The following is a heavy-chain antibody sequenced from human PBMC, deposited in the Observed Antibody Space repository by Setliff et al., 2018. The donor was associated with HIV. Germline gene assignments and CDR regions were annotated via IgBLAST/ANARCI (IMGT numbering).Heavy chain of an antibody. Sequence: PGESLKISCRGFGYSFGDYWIGWVRQKPGKGLEWMGIIFPADSDTRVSPSFQGQASISADRSTYAAFLQWTSLKASDTGMYFCARHRVDTSMLVVKSPGAFDLWGQGTLVTVSS. J-gene: IGHJ3*01. CDR2: IFPADSDT. V-gene: IGHV5-51*01. CDR3: ARHRVDTSMLVVKSPGAFDL. CDR1: GYSFGDYW. D-gene: IGHD3-22*01.